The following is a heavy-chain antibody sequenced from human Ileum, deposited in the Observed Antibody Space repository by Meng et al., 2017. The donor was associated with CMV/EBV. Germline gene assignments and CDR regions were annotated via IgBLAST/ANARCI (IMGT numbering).Heavy chain of an antibody. CDR1: GFTFSGSA. Sequence: GASLKISCAASGFTFSGSAMHWVRQASGKGLEWVGRIRSKANSYATAYAASVKGRSTISRDDSKNTAYLQMNSLKTEDTAVCYCILSVGGYDFDYWGQGTLVTVSS. D-gene: IGHD2/OR15-2a*01. V-gene: IGHV3-73*01. J-gene: IGHJ4*02. CDR2: IRSKANSYAT. CDR3: ILSVGGYDFDY.